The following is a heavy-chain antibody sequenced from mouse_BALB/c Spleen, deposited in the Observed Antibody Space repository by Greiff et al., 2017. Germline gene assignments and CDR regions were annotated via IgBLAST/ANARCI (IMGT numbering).Heavy chain of an antibody. CDR2: IDPCYGGT. V-gene: IGHV1S135*01. J-gene: IGHJ3*01. CDR3: ASQRGLAY. Sequence: VQLQQSGPELEKPGASVKISCTASGYSFTGYNMNWVQQSNGKSLEWIGNIDPCYGGTSYNQKFKGKATLTVDNSSSTAYMQLKSLTSEDSAVYYCASQRGLAYWGQGTLVTVSA. CDR1: GYSFTGYN.